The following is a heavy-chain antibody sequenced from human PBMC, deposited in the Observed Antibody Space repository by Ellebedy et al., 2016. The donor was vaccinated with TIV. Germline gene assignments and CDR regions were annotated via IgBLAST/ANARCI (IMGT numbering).Heavy chain of an antibody. CDR1: GFSFSSYW. D-gene: IGHD4-17*01. J-gene: IGHJ3*02. CDR3: AADGSYGDYLSPKHAFHI. CDR2: INQDGSEK. Sequence: GGSLRLSCAASGFSFSSYWMSWVRQAPGKGLEWVANINQDGSEKYYVDSVKGRFTISRDNAKNSLYLQMDSLRAEDTAVYYCAADGSYGDYLSPKHAFHIWGQGTKVSVSS. V-gene: IGHV3-7*01.